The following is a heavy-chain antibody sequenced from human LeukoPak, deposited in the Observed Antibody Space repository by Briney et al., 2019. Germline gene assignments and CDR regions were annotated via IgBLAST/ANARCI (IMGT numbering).Heavy chain of an antibody. CDR1: GGSINGDY. Sequence: ETLSLTCSVSGGSINGDYWSWLRQTPGKGLEWIGYIHYSGRTSYNPSLKSRVTISVDASKNQFSLRLASVTAADTAVYYCAKETVVVPADDWFGPWGQGTLVTVSS. J-gene: IGHJ5*02. V-gene: IGHV4-59*01. D-gene: IGHD2-21*01. CDR3: AKETVVVPADDWFGP. CDR2: IHYSGRT.